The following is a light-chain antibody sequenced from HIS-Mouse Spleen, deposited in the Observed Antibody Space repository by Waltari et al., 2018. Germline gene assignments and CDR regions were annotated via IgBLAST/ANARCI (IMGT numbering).Light chain of an antibody. J-gene: IGLJ1*01. Sequence: QSALTQPASVSGSPGQSIPISCTGTSSDVGGYNYVSWYQQHPGKAPKLMLYDVSNRPSGVSNRFSGSKSGNTASLTISGLQAEDEADYYCSSYTSSSTYVFGTGTKVTVL. CDR2: DVS. CDR1: SSDVGGYNY. V-gene: IGLV2-14*03. CDR3: SSYTSSSTYV.